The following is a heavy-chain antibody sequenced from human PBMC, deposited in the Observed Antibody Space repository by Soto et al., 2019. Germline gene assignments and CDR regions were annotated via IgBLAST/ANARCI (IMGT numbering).Heavy chain of an antibody. Sequence: LKISCKGSGYGFAGYWITWVRQKPGKGLEWMGRIDPSDSQTYYSPSFRGHVTISVTKSITTVFLQWSSLRASDTAMYYCARQIYDSDTGPNFQYYFDSWGQGTPVTISS. CDR1: GYGFAGYW. CDR3: ARQIYDSDTGPNFQYYFDS. V-gene: IGHV5-10-1*01. CDR2: IDPSDSQT. D-gene: IGHD3-22*01. J-gene: IGHJ4*02.